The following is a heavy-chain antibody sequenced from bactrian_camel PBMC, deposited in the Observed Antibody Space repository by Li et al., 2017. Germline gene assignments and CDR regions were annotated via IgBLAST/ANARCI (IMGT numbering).Heavy chain of an antibody. D-gene: IGHD1*01. Sequence: HVQLVESGGGSVQAGGSLRLSCATSGHTYERACMAWFRQAAGKEREGVAAIDAAGTTSYADSVQGRFIISRDGADNTLYLQMNSLKPDDTARYYCAVRPGRCVNELNPLWYTFYGQGTQVTVS. V-gene: IGHV3S55*01. CDR2: IDAAGTT. CDR1: GHTYERAC. J-gene: IGHJ4*01.